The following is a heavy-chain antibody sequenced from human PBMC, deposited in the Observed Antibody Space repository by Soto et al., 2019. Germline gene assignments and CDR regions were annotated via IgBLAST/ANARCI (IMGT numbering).Heavy chain of an antibody. Sequence: QVQLVQSGAEVKKPGASVKVSCKASGYTFTSYGISWVRQAPGQGLEWMGWISAYNGNTNYAQKLQGRVTMTTDTSPSTAYMELRSLRSDDTAVYYCARVRTVVPAAIPALGMDVWGQGTTVTVSS. V-gene: IGHV1-18*04. CDR1: GYTFTSYG. D-gene: IGHD2-2*01. CDR3: ARVRTVVPAAIPALGMDV. J-gene: IGHJ6*02. CDR2: ISAYNGNT.